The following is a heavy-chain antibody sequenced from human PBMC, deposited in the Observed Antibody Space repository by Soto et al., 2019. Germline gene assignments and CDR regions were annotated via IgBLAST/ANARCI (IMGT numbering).Heavy chain of an antibody. D-gene: IGHD6-13*01. J-gene: IGHJ4*02. CDR2: IWYDGSNK. V-gene: IGHV3-33*01. CDR1: GFTFSSYG. CDR3: ARWGIEAGDY. Sequence: QVQLVESGGGVVQPGRSLRLSCAASGFTFSSYGMHWVRQAPGKGLEWVAVIWYDGSNKYYADSVKGRFTISRDNAKNTLYLQMNSLRAEDTAVYDCARWGIEAGDYWGEGTLVTVSS.